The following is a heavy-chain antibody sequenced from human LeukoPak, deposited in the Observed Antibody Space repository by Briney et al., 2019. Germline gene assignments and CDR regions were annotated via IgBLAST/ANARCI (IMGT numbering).Heavy chain of an antibody. CDR1: GFTFSSYG. J-gene: IGHJ6*02. Sequence: GRSLRLACPASGFTFSSYGMHWVRQAPGKVLEWVAVISYDGSNKYYADSVKGRFTISRDNSKNTLYLQINSLRAEDTAVYYCAKSLITMVRGVIIPYVSYYYGMDVWGQGTTVTVSS. CDR2: ISYDGSNK. V-gene: IGHV3-30*18. D-gene: IGHD3-10*01. CDR3: AKSLITMVRGVIIPYVSYYYGMDV.